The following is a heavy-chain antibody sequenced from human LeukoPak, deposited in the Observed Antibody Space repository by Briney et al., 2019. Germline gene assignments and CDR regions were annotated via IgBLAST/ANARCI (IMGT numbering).Heavy chain of an antibody. Sequence: GASVKVSCKASGYSFTSYDINWVRRATGQGREWMGWMNPNSGNTGYTQKFQGRVTMTRDTSISTAYMELSSLTSEDTAVYYCAKTSGYSSGPNWFDPWGQGTLVTISP. D-gene: IGHD6-19*01. CDR1: GYSFTSYD. J-gene: IGHJ5*02. V-gene: IGHV1-8*01. CDR3: AKTSGYSSGPNWFDP. CDR2: MNPNSGNT.